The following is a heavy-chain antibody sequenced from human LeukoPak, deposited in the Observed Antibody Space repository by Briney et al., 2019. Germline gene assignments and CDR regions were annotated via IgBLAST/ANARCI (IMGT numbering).Heavy chain of an antibody. CDR3: ARHSYYDFWSVKRAFDI. J-gene: IGHJ3*02. CDR1: GGSISSYY. CDR2: IYYSGST. V-gene: IGHV4-59*01. Sequence: SETLSLTCTVSGGSISSYYWSWLRQPPGKGLEGIGYIYYSGSTNYNPSLKSRVTISVDTSKNQFSLKLSSVTAADTAVYYCARHSYYDFWSVKRAFDIWGQGTMVTVSS. D-gene: IGHD3-3*01.